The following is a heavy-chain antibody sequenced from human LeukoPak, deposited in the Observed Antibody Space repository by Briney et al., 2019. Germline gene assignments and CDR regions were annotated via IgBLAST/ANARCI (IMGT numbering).Heavy chain of an antibody. CDR1: GFTFSSYS. J-gene: IGHJ4*02. CDR2: ISSSSSYI. V-gene: IGHV3-21*01. D-gene: IGHD5-18*01. CDR3: ASGSLQLWLTAYFDY. Sequence: PGGSLRLSCAASGFTFSSYSMNWVRQAPGKGLEWVSSISSSSSYIYYADSVKGRFTISRDNAKNSLYLQMNSLRAEDTAVYYCASGSLQLWLTAYFDYWGQGTLVTVSS.